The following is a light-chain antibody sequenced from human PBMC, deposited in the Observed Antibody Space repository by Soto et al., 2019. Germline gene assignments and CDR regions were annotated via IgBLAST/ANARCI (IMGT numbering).Light chain of an antibody. J-gene: IGKJ4*01. CDR2: DAS. V-gene: IGKV3-20*01. Sequence: EIVLTQSPGTLSLSPGERATLSCRASQSVGRNFLAWFQQKPGQAPRLLIYDASSRATGIPDRFSGSGSGTDLTLTISRLEPEDFAVFYCHQYAASPLTFGGGTKVEIK. CDR3: HQYAASPLT. CDR1: QSVGRNF.